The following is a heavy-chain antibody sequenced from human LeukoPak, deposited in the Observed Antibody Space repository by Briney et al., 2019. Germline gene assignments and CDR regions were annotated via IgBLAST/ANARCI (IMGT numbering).Heavy chain of an antibody. D-gene: IGHD1-26*01. J-gene: IGHJ4*02. Sequence: GGSLILSCAASGFTVSSNYMSWVRQAPGKGLEWVSIIYSGGSTNYADSVKGRFTISRDNSKNTLYLQMNSLRAEDTAVYYCARERDSGSYYRSSDAFDIWGQGTLVTVSS. V-gene: IGHV3-66*01. CDR1: GFTVSSNY. CDR2: IYSGGST. CDR3: ARERDSGSYYRSSDAFDI.